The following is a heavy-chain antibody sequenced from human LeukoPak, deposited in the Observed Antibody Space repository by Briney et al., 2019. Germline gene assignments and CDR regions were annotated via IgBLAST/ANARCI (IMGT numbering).Heavy chain of an antibody. CDR3: ARVLGYSSSWYAH. CDR1: GYTFTGYY. V-gene: IGHV1-2*02. J-gene: IGHJ5*02. CDR2: INPNSGGT. D-gene: IGHD6-13*01. Sequence: GASVKVSRKASGYTFTGYYMHWVRQAPGQGLEWMGWINPNSGGTNYAQKFQGRVTMTRDTSIGTAYMELSRLRSDDTAVYYCARVLGYSSSWYAHWGQGTLVTVSS.